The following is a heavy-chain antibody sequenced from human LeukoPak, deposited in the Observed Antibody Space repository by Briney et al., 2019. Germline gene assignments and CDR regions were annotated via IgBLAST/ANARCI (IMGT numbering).Heavy chain of an antibody. CDR1: GGSINSYY. CDR3: ARYQRGYSTSFDY. J-gene: IGHJ4*02. D-gene: IGHD6-13*01. V-gene: IGHV4-59*01. CDR2: IYYAGST. Sequence: SETLSLTCTVSGGSINSYYWSWIRQPPGKGLEWIGYIYYAGSTNYNPSLKSRVTISVDTSKNQFSLQLSFVTAADTAVYYCARYQRGYSTSFDYWGQGTLVTVSS.